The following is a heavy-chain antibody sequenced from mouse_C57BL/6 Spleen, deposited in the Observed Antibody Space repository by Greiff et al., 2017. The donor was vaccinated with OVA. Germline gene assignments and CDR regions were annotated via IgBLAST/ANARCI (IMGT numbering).Heavy chain of an antibody. Sequence: EVQGVESGGGLVQPGGSMKLSCVASGFTFSNYWMNWVRQSPEKGLEWVAQIRLKSDNYATHYAESVKGRFTISRDDSKSSVYLQMNNLRAEDTGIYYCTGFYYGTFWFAYWGQGTLVTVSA. CDR1: GFTFSNYW. CDR3: TGFYYGTFWFAY. V-gene: IGHV6-3*01. CDR2: IRLKSDNYAT. D-gene: IGHD1-1*01. J-gene: IGHJ3*01.